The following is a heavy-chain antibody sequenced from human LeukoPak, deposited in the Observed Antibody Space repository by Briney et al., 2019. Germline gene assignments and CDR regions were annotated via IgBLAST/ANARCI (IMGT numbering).Heavy chain of an antibody. CDR3: AREWYDYGGDSEGY. D-gene: IGHD4-23*01. CDR1: GSTFNGHW. V-gene: IGHV3-7*01. Sequence: GGSLRLSCVGSGSTFNGHWLTWVRQAPGRGLEWVASIKEDGRQTHYVDSVKGRFIISRDNSKKSLYLQMNSLRIEDTAVYYCAREWYDYGGDSEGYWGQGTLVAVSS. J-gene: IGHJ4*02. CDR2: IKEDGRQT.